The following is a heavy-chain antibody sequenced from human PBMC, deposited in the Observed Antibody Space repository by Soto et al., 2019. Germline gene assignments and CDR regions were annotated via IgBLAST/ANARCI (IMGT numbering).Heavy chain of an antibody. D-gene: IGHD2-2*01. CDR1: GFTFSSYA. CDR3: AKMPIVVVPAAISYFDL. V-gene: IGHV3-23*01. J-gene: IGHJ2*01. Sequence: EVQLLESGGGLVQPGGSLRLSCAASGFTFSSYAMSWVRQAPGKGLEWVSAISGSGGSTYYADSVKGRFTISRDNSKNTLYLQMNSLRAEDTAVYYCAKMPIVVVPAAISYFDLWGRGTLVTVSS. CDR2: ISGSGGST.